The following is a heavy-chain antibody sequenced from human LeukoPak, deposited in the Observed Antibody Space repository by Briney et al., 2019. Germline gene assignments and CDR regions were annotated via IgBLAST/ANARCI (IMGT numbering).Heavy chain of an antibody. CDR2: INLKSGGT. J-gene: IGHJ4*02. CDR1: GGTFSSYA. V-gene: IGHV1-2*02. Sequence: ASVKVSFKASGGTFSSYAISWVRQAPGQGLEWMGWINLKSGGTNYAQKFQARVTMTRETSISTAYMELSRLRSDDTAVYYCAREDSTGYSSLDYWGQGTLVTVSS. CDR3: AREDSTGYSSLDY. D-gene: IGHD3-22*01.